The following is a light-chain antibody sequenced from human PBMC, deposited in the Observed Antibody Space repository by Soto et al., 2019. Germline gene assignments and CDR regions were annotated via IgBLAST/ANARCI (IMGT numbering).Light chain of an antibody. CDR2: GDS. Sequence: EIVLTQSPGTLSLSPGEGATLSCRTSQSFSSSYLAWYQQKPGQAPRLLIYGDSSRAAGIPDRFSGSGSGTDFTLTISSLEPEDFTVYNCQQYGSSSYTFGQGTKLEIK. J-gene: IGKJ2*01. V-gene: IGKV3-20*01. CDR3: QQYGSSSYT. CDR1: QSFSSSY.